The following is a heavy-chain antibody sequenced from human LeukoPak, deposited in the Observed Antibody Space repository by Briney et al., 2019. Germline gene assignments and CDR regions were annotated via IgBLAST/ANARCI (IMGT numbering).Heavy chain of an antibody. V-gene: IGHV1-18*01. Sequence: VKVSCKASGYTFTSYDINWVRQATGQGLEWMGWMNPNSGNTKYAQKLQGRVTMTADTSTSTSYMELRSLRSDDTVVYYCARDNTDYDFWSGYWKINWFDPWGQGTLVTVSS. CDR1: GYTFTSYD. CDR2: MNPNSGNT. D-gene: IGHD3-3*01. CDR3: ARDNTDYDFWSGYWKINWFDP. J-gene: IGHJ5*02.